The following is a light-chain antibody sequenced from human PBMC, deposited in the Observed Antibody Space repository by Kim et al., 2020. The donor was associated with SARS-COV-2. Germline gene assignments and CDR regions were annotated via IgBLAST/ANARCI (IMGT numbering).Light chain of an antibody. Sequence: VSPGKTASVTGSGDKLGDKYVFWYQKRPGRSPVLVIYQDAKRPSGIPERFSGSSSGNTATLTISETQAMDEADYYCQTWDSSSGVFGTGTKVTVL. J-gene: IGLJ1*01. V-gene: IGLV3-1*01. CDR3: QTWDSSSGV. CDR1: KLGDKY. CDR2: QDA.